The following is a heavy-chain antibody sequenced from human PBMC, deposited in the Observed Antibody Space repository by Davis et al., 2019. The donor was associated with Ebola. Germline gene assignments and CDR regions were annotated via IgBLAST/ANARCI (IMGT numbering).Heavy chain of an antibody. D-gene: IGHD1-26*01. J-gene: IGHJ4*02. CDR1: GYSFTSYW. CDR2: IYPGDSDT. V-gene: IGHV5-51*01. CDR3: ARQQYTWELPTTRFDY. Sequence: GESLKISCKGSGYSFTSYWIGWVRQMPGKGLEWMGIIYPGDSDTRYSPSFQGQVTISADKSISTAYLQWSSLKASDTAMYYCARQQYTWELPTTRFDYWGQGTLVTVSS.